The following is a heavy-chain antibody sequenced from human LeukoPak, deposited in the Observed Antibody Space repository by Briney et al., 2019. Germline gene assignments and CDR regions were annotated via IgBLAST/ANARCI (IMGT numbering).Heavy chain of an antibody. CDR1: GYTLTELS. V-gene: IGHV1-69*13. CDR2: IIPIFGTA. Sequence: GASVKVSCKVSGYTLTELSMHWVRQAPGQGLEWMGGIIPIFGTANYAQKFQGRVTITADESTSTAYMELSSLRSEDTAVYYCARADTDNTYFDYWGQGTLVTVSS. CDR3: ARADTDNTYFDY. J-gene: IGHJ4*02. D-gene: IGHD5-18*01.